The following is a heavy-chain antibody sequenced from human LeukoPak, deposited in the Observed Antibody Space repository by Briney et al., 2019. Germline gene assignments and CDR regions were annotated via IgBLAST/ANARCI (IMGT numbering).Heavy chain of an antibody. V-gene: IGHV4-34*01. CDR2: INHSGST. CDR3: AREGALTVTKDAFDI. Sequence: SETLSLTCAVYGGSFSGYYWSWIRQPPGKGLEWIGEINHSGSTNYNPSLKSRVTISVDTSKNQFSLKLSSVTAADTAVYYCAREGALTVTKDAFDIWGQGTMVTVSS. J-gene: IGHJ3*02. D-gene: IGHD4-17*01. CDR1: GGSFSGYY.